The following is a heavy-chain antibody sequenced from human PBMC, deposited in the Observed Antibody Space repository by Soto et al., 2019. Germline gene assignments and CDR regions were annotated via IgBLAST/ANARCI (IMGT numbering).Heavy chain of an antibody. CDR1: GGSISSYY. Sequence: SETLSLTCTVSGGSISSYYWSWIRQPPGKGLEWIGYIYYSGSTNYNPSLKSRVTISVDTSKNQFSLKLSSVTAADTAVYYCARDHLWGRNGMDVWGQGTTVTVSS. CDR3: ARDHLWGRNGMDV. J-gene: IGHJ6*02. D-gene: IGHD3-16*01. V-gene: IGHV4-59*01. CDR2: IYYSGST.